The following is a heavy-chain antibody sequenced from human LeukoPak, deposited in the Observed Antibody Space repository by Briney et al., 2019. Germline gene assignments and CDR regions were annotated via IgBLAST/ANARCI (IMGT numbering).Heavy chain of an antibody. J-gene: IGHJ6*03. D-gene: IGHD3-3*01. CDR1: GGSISSYY. V-gene: IGHV4-59*01. Sequence: SETLSLTCTVSGGSISSYYWSWIRQPPGKGLEWIGYIYYSGSTNYNPSLKSRVTISVDTSKNQFSLKLSSVTAADTAVYYCARASYYDFWSGYYPYMDVWGKGTTVTVSS. CDR2: IYYSGST. CDR3: ARASYYDFWSGYYPYMDV.